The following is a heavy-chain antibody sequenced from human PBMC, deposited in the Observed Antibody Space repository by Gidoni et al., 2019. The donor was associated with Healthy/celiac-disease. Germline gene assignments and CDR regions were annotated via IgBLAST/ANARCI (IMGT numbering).Heavy chain of an antibody. D-gene: IGHD6-13*01. V-gene: IGHV3-9*01. CDR1: GFTFDDYA. CDR2: ISWNSGSI. CDR3: AKGGSSSPYYYGMDV. Sequence: EVQLVESGGGLVQPGRSLRPSCAASGFTFDDYAMHWVRQAPGKGLEWVSGISWNSGSIGYADSVKGRFTISRDNAKNSLYLQRNSLRAEDTALYYCAKGGSSSPYYYGMDVWGQGTTVTVSS. J-gene: IGHJ6*02.